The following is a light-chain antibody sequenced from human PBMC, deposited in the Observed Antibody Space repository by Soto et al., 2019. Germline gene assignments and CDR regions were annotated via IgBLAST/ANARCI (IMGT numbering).Light chain of an antibody. V-gene: IGKV3-20*01. Sequence: EIVLPQSPGALSLSPGERATLSCRARQSVSSNYLAWYQQKPGQAPRLLIYGASTRATGIPDRFSGSGSGTDFTLTISRLEPEDLAVYYCQQYGNSPPITFGGGTKVDIK. CDR3: QQYGNSPPIT. CDR1: QSVSSNY. J-gene: IGKJ4*01. CDR2: GAS.